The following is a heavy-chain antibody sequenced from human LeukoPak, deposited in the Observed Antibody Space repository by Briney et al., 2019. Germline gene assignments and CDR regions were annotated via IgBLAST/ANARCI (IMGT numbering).Heavy chain of an antibody. CDR3: ATDRAWFDP. Sequence: PGGSLRLSCAASGITLSTAWMSWFRQAPGKGLEWVGRIKSKIGGATADYAAPVKDRFTISRDDSKNTLYLQMNSLKTEDTAVYYGATDRAWFDPWGQGTLVTVSS. D-gene: IGHD3-10*01. CDR1: GITLSTAW. CDR2: IKSKIGGATA. J-gene: IGHJ5*02. V-gene: IGHV3-15*01.